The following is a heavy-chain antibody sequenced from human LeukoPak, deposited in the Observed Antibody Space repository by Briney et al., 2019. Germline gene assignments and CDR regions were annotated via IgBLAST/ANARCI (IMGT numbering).Heavy chain of an antibody. Sequence: SETLSLTCTVSGGSISSYYWSWIRQPPGKGLEWIGYIYYSGSTNYNPSLKSRVTISVDTPKNQFSLKLSSVTAADTAVYYCARGSRVWNGYFDYWGQGTLVTVSS. CDR1: GGSISSYY. CDR3: ARGSRVWNGYFDY. J-gene: IGHJ4*02. CDR2: IYYSGST. V-gene: IGHV4-59*01. D-gene: IGHD1-1*01.